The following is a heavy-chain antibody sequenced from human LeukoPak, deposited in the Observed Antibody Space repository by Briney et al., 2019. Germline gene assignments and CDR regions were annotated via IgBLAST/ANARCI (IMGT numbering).Heavy chain of an antibody. J-gene: IGHJ4*02. CDR2: IKSKSNSYAT. CDR1: GFTFSGSA. CDR3: STYGDYGPGSDY. Sequence: HPGGSLILSCAASGFTFSGSAIHWVRQASGKGLEWVGRIKSKSNSYATAYAASVKGRFTISRDDSKNTAYLQMNSLKTEDTAVYYCSTYGDYGPGSDYWGQGTLVTVSS. D-gene: IGHD4-17*01. V-gene: IGHV3-73*01.